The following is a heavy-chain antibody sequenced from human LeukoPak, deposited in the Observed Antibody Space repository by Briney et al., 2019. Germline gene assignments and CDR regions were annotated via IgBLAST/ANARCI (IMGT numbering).Heavy chain of an antibody. CDR1: GTSFTSYY. CDR3: ARSNYYDSSGFDY. J-gene: IGHJ4*02. CDR2: INHSGST. Sequence: PSETLSLTCGVSGTSFTSYYWSWIRQPPGKGLEWIGEINHSGSTNYNPSLKSRVTISVDTSKNQFSLKLSSVTAADTAVYYCARSNYYDSSGFDYWGQGTLVTVSS. D-gene: IGHD3-22*01. V-gene: IGHV4-34*01.